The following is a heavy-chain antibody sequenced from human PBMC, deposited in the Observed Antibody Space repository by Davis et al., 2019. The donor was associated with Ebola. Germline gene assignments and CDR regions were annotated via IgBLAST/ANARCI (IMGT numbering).Heavy chain of an antibody. V-gene: IGHV3-30*09. Sequence: PGGSLRLSCVGSGFTFSDYSMAWVRQAPGKGLARVALIAHDGSRKFYTDSVTGRFAISRDVSGNSMSLQKDDLTPEDSGVYYCVRDSNYLDIRGSFDSWGQGTQVTVSS. D-gene: IGHD1-7*01. CDR1: GFTFSDYS. CDR2: IAHDGSRK. CDR3: VRDSNYLDIRGSFDS. J-gene: IGHJ4*02.